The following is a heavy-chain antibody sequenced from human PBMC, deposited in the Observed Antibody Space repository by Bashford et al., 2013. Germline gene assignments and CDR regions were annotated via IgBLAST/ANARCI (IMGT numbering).Heavy chain of an antibody. CDR1: GYTFTDYH. CDR3: ARDYCAGDCASFFDL. V-gene: IGHV1-2*02. Sequence: ASVKVSCTASGYTFTDYHVHWVRQAPGQGLEWMGWINPDNDSTKYVQKFQGRVSMTRDTSISTAYLELSRLRSDDTAVYYCARDYCAGDCASFFDLWGRGTLVTVSS. D-gene: IGHD2-21*02. CDR2: INPDNDST. J-gene: IGHJ2*01.